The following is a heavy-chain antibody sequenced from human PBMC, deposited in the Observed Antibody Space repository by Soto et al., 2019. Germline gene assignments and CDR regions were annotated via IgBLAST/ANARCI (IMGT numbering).Heavy chain of an antibody. Sequence: GVTLSLPSLAFRFPFIAYYMSWILLAPYTGLEWVSYISSSSSYTNYADSVKGRFTISRDNAKNSLYLQMNSLRAEDTAVYYCARDHHRYSGYDYVDYWGQGTLVTVAS. D-gene: IGHD5-12*01. CDR2: ISSSSSYT. CDR3: ARDHHRYSGYDYVDY. CDR1: RFPFIAYY. V-gene: IGHV3-11*05. J-gene: IGHJ4*02.